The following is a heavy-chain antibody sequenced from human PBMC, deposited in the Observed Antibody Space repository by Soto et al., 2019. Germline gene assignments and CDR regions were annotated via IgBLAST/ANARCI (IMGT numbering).Heavy chain of an antibody. J-gene: IGHJ6*02. CDR1: GYSVTSGDYY. D-gene: IGHD2-15*01. CDR2: MFYSGLT. V-gene: IGHV4-39*01. Sequence: SETLSLTCSVSGYSVTSGDYYWAWIRQPPGKGLEWIGSMFYSGLTYYNPSLKSRVTLSVDTSKNQFSVRLNSVTAADTAVYYCAPLSVSLSGPYGIHVWGQGTTVTDSS. CDR3: APLSVSLSGPYGIHV.